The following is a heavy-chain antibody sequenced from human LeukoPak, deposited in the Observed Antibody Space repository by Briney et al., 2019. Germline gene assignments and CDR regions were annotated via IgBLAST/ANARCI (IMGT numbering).Heavy chain of an antibody. CDR1: GGSFSGYY. D-gene: IGHD3-10*01. J-gene: IGHJ1*01. CDR3: ARGGRAFDSPLFQH. Sequence: SETLSLTCAVYGGSFSGYYWSWIRQPPGKGLEWIGEINHSGSTNYNPSLKSRVTISVDTSKNQFSLKLSSVTAADTAVYYCARGGRAFDSPLFQHWGQGTLVTVSS. V-gene: IGHV4-34*01. CDR2: INHSGST.